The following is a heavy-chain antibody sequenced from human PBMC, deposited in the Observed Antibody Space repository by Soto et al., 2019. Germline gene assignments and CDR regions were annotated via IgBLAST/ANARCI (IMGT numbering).Heavy chain of an antibody. CDR3: AREGYDYIWGSYRPRNGAFDI. V-gene: IGHV1-18*01. D-gene: IGHD3-16*02. CDR1: GYTFTSYG. J-gene: IGHJ3*02. Sequence: ASVKVSCKASGYTFTSYGISWVRQAPGQGLEWMGCISAYNGNTNYAQKLQGRVTMTTDTSTSTAYMDLRSLRSDDTAVYYCAREGYDYIWGSYRPRNGAFDIWGQGTMVTVSS. CDR2: ISAYNGNT.